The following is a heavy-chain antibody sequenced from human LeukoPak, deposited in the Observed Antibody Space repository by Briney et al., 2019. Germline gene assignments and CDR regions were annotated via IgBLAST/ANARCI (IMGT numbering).Heavy chain of an antibody. V-gene: IGHV4-59*01. D-gene: IGHD3-22*01. CDR1: SXSLSDYY. J-gene: IGHJ4*02. CDR3: GRYYDSSGYSPISY. CDR2: IYHSGTT. Sequence: SETLSLTCTVSSXSLSDYYWNWIRQPPGKGLEWIGIIYHSGTTNHNPSLKSRVTISIDTSKKQFSLKLRSVTTADTAMYFCGRYYDSSGYSPISYWGQGILVTVSS.